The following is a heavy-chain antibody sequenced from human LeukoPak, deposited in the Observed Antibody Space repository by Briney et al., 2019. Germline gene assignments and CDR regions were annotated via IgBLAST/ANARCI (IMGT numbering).Heavy chain of an antibody. CDR2: MNPNSGNT. J-gene: IGHJ6*02. CDR3: ARGLGTGDYYYYGMDV. Sequence: GASVKVSCKASGYTFTSYDINWVRQATGQGLEWMGWMNPNSGNTGYAQKFQGRVTMTRNTSISTAYMELSSLRSEDTAVYYCARGLGTGDYYYYGMDVWGQGTTVTVSS. V-gene: IGHV1-8*01. D-gene: IGHD1-26*01. CDR1: GYTFTSYD.